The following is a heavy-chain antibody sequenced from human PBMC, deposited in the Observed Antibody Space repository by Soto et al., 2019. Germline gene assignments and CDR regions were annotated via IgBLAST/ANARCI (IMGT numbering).Heavy chain of an antibody. D-gene: IGHD5-12*01. Sequence: GASVKLSSKASGYTFTSYYLHWVRQAHGQGLEWMGIINPTGGSTSYAQNFQGRVTMTRDTSTRTVYMELSSLRSEDTAVYYCARDCRYSGYEEPPYHYNGVGVWGQGNTVTVS. CDR1: GYTFTSYY. CDR3: ARDCRYSGYEEPPYHYNGVGV. V-gene: IGHV1-46*01. J-gene: IGHJ6*02. CDR2: INPTGGST.